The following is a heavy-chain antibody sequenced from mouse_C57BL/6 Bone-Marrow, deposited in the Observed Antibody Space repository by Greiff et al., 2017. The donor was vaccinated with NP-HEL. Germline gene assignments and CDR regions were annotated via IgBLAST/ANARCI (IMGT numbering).Heavy chain of an antibody. Sequence: LVESGPELVKPGASVKISCKASGYSFTDYNMNWVKQSNGKSLEWIGVINPNYGTTSYNQKFKGKATLTVDQSSSTAYMQLNSLTSEDSAVYYCARQGEYDYDVSWFAYWGQGTLVTVSA. CDR3: ARQGEYDYDVSWFAY. J-gene: IGHJ3*01. CDR2: INPNYGTT. D-gene: IGHD2-4*01. V-gene: IGHV1-39*01. CDR1: GYSFTDYN.